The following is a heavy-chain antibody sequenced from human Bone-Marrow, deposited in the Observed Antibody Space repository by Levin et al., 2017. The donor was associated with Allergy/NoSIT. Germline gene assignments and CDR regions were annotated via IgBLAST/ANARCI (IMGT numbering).Heavy chain of an antibody. Sequence: SQTLSLTCAVYGGSFSPYHWTWIRQPPGKGLEWIGEINHSGSTNYNPSLRSRLTISVDTSKNQFSLKLNSVTAADTAVYFCARGHYDSLTGYYNPDAFEIWGQGIMVTVSS. D-gene: IGHD3/OR15-3a*01. CDR2: INHSGST. J-gene: IGHJ3*02. V-gene: IGHV4-34*01. CDR1: GGSFSPYH. CDR3: ARGHYDSLTGYYNPDAFEI.